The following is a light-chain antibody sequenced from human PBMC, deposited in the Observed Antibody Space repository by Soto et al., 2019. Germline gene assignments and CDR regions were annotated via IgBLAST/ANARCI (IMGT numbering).Light chain of an antibody. CDR1: QSISSW. CDR3: QQYDSFSVT. J-gene: IGKJ1*01. V-gene: IGKV1-5*01. CDR2: DAS. Sequence: DIQMTQSPSTLSASVGDRVTITCRASQSISSWLAWYQQKPGKAPKLLIYDASSLESGVPSRFSGSGSGTEFTLTISSLQPEEFATYYCQQYDSFSVTVGQGTKVDIK.